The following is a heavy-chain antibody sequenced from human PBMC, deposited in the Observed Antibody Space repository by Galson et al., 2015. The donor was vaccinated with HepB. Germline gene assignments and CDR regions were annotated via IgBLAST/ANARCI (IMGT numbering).Heavy chain of an antibody. CDR3: ARDSSAEIGVVPAAISGGYYYYGMDV. CDR1: GFTFSSYA. V-gene: IGHV3-23*01. J-gene: IGHJ6*02. CDR2: ISGSGGST. D-gene: IGHD2-2*02. Sequence: SLRLSCAASGFTFSSYAMSWVRQAPGKGLEWVSAISGSGGSTYYADSVKGRFTISRDNSKNSLYLQMNSLRDEDTAVYYCARDSSAEIGVVPAAISGGYYYYGMDVWGQGTTVTVSS.